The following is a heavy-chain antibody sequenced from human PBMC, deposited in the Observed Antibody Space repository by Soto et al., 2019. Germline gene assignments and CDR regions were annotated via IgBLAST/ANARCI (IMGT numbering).Heavy chain of an antibody. CDR3: ARGQGIYSNYVDWFDP. J-gene: IGHJ5*02. Sequence: QLQLQESGSGLVKPSQTLSLTCAVSGGSISSGGYSWSWIRQPPGKGLEWIGYIYHSGSTYYNPSLKRRVTISVDRSKTQFSLKLSSVTAADTAVYYCARGQGIYSNYVDWFDPWGQGTLVTVSS. CDR2: IYHSGST. V-gene: IGHV4-30-2*01. CDR1: GGSISSGGYS. D-gene: IGHD4-4*01.